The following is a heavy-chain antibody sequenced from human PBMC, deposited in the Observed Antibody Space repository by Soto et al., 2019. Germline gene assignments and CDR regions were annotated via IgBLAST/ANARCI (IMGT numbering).Heavy chain of an antibody. J-gene: IGHJ4*02. Sequence: AAGKVSWKESGNTFSSSAMHWGRQAPGQRLEWMGWINAGNGNTKYSQKFQGRVTITRDTSASTAYMELSSLRSEDTAVYYCARGGEMATIDYWGQGTLVTVSS. V-gene: IGHV1-3*01. CDR2: INAGNGNT. CDR1: GNTFSSSA. CDR3: ARGGEMATIDY. D-gene: IGHD5-12*01.